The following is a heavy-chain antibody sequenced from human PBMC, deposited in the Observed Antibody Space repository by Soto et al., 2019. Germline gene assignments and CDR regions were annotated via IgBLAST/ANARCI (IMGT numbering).Heavy chain of an antibody. CDR1: GGSISSYY. CDR2: IYYSGST. Sequence: QVQLQESGPGLVKPSETLSLTCTVSGGSISSYYWSWIRQPPGKGLEWIGYIYYSGSTNYNPSLKSRVTISVDTSKNQFSLKLSSVTAADTAVYYCARGRWEEGHHRTYYFDYWGQGTLVTVSS. J-gene: IGHJ4*02. D-gene: IGHD1-26*01. V-gene: IGHV4-59*01. CDR3: ARGRWEEGHHRTYYFDY.